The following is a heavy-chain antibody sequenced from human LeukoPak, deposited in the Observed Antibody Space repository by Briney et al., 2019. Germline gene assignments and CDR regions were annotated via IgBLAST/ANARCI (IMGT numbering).Heavy chain of an antibody. J-gene: IGHJ5*02. CDR2: ISYDGSNK. V-gene: IGHV3-30-3*01. CDR3: ARDVSQLLSTDNWFDP. D-gene: IGHD2-2*01. Sequence: PGGSLRLSCAASGFTFSSYAMHWVRQAPGKGLEWVAVISYDGSNKYYADSVKGRFTISRDNSKNTLYLQMNSLRAEDTAVYYCARDVSQLLSTDNWFDPWGQGTLVTVSS. CDR1: GFTFSSYA.